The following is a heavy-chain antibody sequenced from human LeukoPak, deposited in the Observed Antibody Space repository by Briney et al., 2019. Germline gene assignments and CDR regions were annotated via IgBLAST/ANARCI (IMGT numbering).Heavy chain of an antibody. V-gene: IGHV3-66*01. D-gene: IGHD1-26*01. CDR2: IYSGGST. CDR1: GFTVSSNY. J-gene: IGHJ4*02. CDR3: ARGGGATAPFDY. Sequence: GGSLRLSCAASGFTVSSNYMSWVRQAPGKGLEWVSVIYSGGSTYYADPVKGRFTISRDNSKNTLYLQMNSLRAEDTAVYCCARGGGATAPFDYWGQGTLVTVSS.